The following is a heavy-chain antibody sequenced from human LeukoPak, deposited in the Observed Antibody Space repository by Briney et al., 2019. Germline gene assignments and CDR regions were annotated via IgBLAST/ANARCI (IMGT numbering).Heavy chain of an antibody. CDR3: ARGQVAAAGSYYFDY. V-gene: IGHV4-34*01. J-gene: IGHJ4*02. D-gene: IGHD6-13*01. CDR2: VNHSGGT. CDR1: GGSFSGYY. Sequence: SETLSLTCAVYGGSFSGYYWSWIRQPPGKGLEWIGEVNHSGGTNYNPSLKSRVTISVDTSKNQFSLKLSSVTAADTAVYYCARGQVAAAGSYYFDYWGQGTLVTVSS.